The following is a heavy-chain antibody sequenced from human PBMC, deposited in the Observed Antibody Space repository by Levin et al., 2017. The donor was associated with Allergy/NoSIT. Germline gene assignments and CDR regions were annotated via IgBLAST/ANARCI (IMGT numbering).Heavy chain of an antibody. CDR1: GGSIRTIGYY. CDR2: IYYTGTT. V-gene: IGHV4-39*01. CDR3: ARHRGYFDWFSE. J-gene: IGHJ4*02. D-gene: IGHD3-9*01. Sequence: SQTLSLTCSVSGGSIRTIGYYWAWIRQPPGEGLEWIGTIYYTGTTYYNPSLNSPVTISVDTSKNQFSLKLNSVTAADTAVYYCARHRGYFDWFSEWGQGTLVTVSS.